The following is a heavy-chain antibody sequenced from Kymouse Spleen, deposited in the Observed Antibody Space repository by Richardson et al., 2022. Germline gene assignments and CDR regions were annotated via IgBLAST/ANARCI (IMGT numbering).Heavy chain of an antibody. CDR3: ARAYDILTGYYYFDY. CDR2: INHSGST. Sequence: QVQLQQWGAGLLKPSETLSLTCAVYGGSFSGYYWSWIRQPPGKGLEWIGEINHSGSTNYNPSLKSRVTISVDTSKNQFSLKLSSVTAADTAVYYCARAYDILTGYYYFDYWGQGTLVTVSS. V-gene: IGHV4-34*01. J-gene: IGHJ4*02. D-gene: IGHD3-9*01. CDR1: GGSFSGYY.